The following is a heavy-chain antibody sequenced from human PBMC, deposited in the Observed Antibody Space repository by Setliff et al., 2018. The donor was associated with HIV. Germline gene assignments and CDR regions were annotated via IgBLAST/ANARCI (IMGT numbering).Heavy chain of an antibody. CDR2: IWYDGSNI. D-gene: IGHD1-26*01. CDR3: ARDVVGATGY. CDR1: GFTFSSYA. V-gene: IGHV3-33*01. J-gene: IGHJ4*02. Sequence: GGSLRLSCVVSGFTFSSYAMHWVRQAPGKGLEWVAIIWYDGSNIYYADSVKGRFTISRDNAKNTLYLQMNGLRAEDTAVYYCARDVVGATGYWGQGTLVTVSS.